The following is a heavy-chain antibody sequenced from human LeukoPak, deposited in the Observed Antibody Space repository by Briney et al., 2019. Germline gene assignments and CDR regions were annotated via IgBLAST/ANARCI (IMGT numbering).Heavy chain of an antibody. J-gene: IGHJ2*01. V-gene: IGHV4-38-2*02. Sequence: SETLSLTCTVSGYSIAHGFFWAWIRQPPGGGLEWIGSLYHSGTTYYNTSLKSRISTSVDTSKNQFSLKLRLVTTADTAVYYCARVEVPRDINDWYFDLWGRGTLVTVSS. CDR3: ARVEVPRDINDWYFDL. D-gene: IGHD2-15*01. CDR2: LYHSGTT. CDR1: GYSIAHGFF.